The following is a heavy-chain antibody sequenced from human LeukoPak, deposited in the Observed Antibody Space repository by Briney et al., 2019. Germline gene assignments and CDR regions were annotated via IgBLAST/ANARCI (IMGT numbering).Heavy chain of an antibody. CDR1: GGSFSGYY. V-gene: IGHV4-34*01. CDR2: IDHSGST. CDR3: ARGSRALRATISQNGGPFDY. D-gene: IGHD5-24*01. J-gene: IGHJ4*02. Sequence: SETLSLTCAVYGGSFSGYYWSWIRQPPGKGLEWIGEIDHSGSTNYNPSLKSRVTISVDTSKNQFSLKLSSVTAADTAVYYCARGSRALRATISQNGGPFDYWGQGTLVTVSS.